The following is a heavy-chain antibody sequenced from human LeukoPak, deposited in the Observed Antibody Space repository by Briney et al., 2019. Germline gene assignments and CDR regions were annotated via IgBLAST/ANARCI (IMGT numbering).Heavy chain of an antibody. CDR1: GFTFSGFG. V-gene: IGHV3-33*01. CDR3: ARDGTVMNHPNLYYMDV. D-gene: IGHD1-14*01. CDR2: IWYDGGNK. Sequence: GGSLRLSCAASGFTFSGFGMHWVRQAPGKGLEWVSVIWYDGGNKLYGDSVKGRFTISRDNSKNTLYLQMNSLRAEDTAVYYCARDGTVMNHPNLYYMDVWGRGTTVTVSS. J-gene: IGHJ6*03.